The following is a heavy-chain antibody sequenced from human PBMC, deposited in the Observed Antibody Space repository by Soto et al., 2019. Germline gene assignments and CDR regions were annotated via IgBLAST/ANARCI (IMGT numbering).Heavy chain of an antibody. Sequence: PGGSLRLSCAASGFTFSSYSMNWVRQAPGKGLEWVSYISSSSSTIYYADTVNGRFTISRDNAKNSLYLQMNSLRAEDTAVYYYARDSQEWLRLNYYYYYGMDVWGQGTTVTVSS. J-gene: IGHJ6*02. D-gene: IGHD5-12*01. CDR3: ARDSQEWLRLNYYYYYGMDV. V-gene: IGHV3-48*01. CDR1: GFTFSSYS. CDR2: ISSSSSTI.